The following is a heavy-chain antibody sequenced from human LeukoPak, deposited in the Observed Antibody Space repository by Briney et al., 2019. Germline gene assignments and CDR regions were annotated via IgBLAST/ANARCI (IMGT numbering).Heavy chain of an antibody. CDR2: INHSGST. CDR1: GGSFSGYY. V-gene: IGHV4-34*01. Sequence: SETLSLTCAVYGGSFSGYYWSWIRQPPGKGLEWIGEINHSGSTNYNPSLKSRVTISVDTSKNQFSLKLSSVTAADTAVYYCATTVVTMSSGVSYFDYWGQGTLVTVSS. CDR3: ATTVVTMSSGVSYFDY. J-gene: IGHJ4*02. D-gene: IGHD4-23*01.